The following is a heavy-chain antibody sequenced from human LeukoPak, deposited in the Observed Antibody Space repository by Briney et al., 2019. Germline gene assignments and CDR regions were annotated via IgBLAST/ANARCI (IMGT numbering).Heavy chain of an antibody. V-gene: IGHV1-24*01. CDR1: GYTLTELS. CDR2: FDPEDGET. Sequence: ASVKASCKVSGYTLTELSMHWVRQAPGKGLEWMGGFDPEDGETIYAQKFQGRVTMTEDTSTDTAYMELSSLRSEDTAVYYCATDVREDSWLDLDYWGQGTLVTVSS. CDR3: ATDVREDSWLDLDY. J-gene: IGHJ4*02. D-gene: IGHD6-19*01.